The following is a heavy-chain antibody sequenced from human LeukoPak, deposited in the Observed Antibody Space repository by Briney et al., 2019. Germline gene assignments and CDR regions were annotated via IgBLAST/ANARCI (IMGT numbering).Heavy chain of an antibody. CDR2: TSPYDDNP. J-gene: IGHJ3*02. V-gene: IGHV1-18*01. Sequence: ASVKVSCKASGYRFSNFGITWVRQAPGQGLEWMGWTSPYDDNPEYAKKFQGRVTMTTDTSTSTAYMELRSLRPDDTAMYYCAKVDPPIVAGARGDAFEIWGQGTLSPSLQ. CDR1: GYRFSNFG. CDR3: AKVDPPIVAGARGDAFEI. D-gene: IGHD1-26*01.